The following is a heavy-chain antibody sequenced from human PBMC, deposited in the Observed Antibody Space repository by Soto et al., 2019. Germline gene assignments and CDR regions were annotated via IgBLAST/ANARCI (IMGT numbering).Heavy chain of an antibody. CDR1: GFTFTSYW. CDR3: AGVGVGAYHFDC. CDR2: INSDGSTT. J-gene: IGHJ4*02. Sequence: EVQLVESGGGLIQPGGSLRLSCAASGFTFTSYWMHWVRQVPGKGLVWVSRINSDGSTTSYADSVEGRFTISRDNAKNTLYLQMNSLRAEDTAVYYCAGVGVGAYHFDCWGQGAVVTVAS. V-gene: IGHV3-74*01. D-gene: IGHD3-10*01.